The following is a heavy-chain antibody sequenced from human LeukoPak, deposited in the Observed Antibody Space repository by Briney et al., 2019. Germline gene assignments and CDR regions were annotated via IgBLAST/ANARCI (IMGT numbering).Heavy chain of an antibody. J-gene: IGHJ6*03. CDR2: ISSSSSTI. CDR3: AKGQPRLYYYMDV. CDR1: GFTFSSYR. V-gene: IGHV3-48*01. Sequence: GGSLRLSCAASGFTFSSYRMNWVRQAPGKGLEWVSYISSSSSTIYYADSVKGRFTISRDNAKNTLYLQMNSLRAEDTAVYYCAKGQPRLYYYMDVWGKGTTVTVSS.